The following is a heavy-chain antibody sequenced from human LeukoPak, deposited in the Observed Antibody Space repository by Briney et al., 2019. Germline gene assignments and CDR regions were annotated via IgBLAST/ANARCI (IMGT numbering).Heavy chain of an antibody. CDR2: VSWNSGSI. Sequence: GRSLRLSCAASVFTSDDYAMHWVRQAPGKGLEWVSGVSWNSGSIGYADSVKGRFTISRDNAKNSLYLQMNSLRAEDTALYYCAKDTVVTAAGPNWFDPGGQGTLVTVYS. CDR3: AKDTVVTAAGPNWFDP. J-gene: IGHJ5*02. D-gene: IGHD4-23*01. V-gene: IGHV3-9*02. CDR1: VFTSDDYA.